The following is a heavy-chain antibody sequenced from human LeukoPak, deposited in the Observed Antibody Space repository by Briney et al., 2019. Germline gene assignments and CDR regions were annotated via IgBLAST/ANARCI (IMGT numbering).Heavy chain of an antibody. J-gene: IGHJ4*02. CDR3: AHTHYGYYPDY. CDR1: GFSLSTSGVG. D-gene: IGHD3-10*01. CDR2: VYWNDGK. Sequence: SGPTLVKPTQTLTLTCTFSGFSLSTSGVGVGWIRQPPGKALEWLALVYWNDGKRYSPSLMSGLTITKDTSNNQVILTMTNMGPADTATYYCAHTHYGYYPDYWGQGTLVTVSS. V-gene: IGHV2-5*01.